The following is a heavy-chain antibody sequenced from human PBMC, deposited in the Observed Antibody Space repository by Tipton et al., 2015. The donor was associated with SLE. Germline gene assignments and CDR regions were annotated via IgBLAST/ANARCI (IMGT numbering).Heavy chain of an antibody. CDR3: AKGGDGQLLSYYYYGMDV. CDR2: IYSDGSST. Sequence: SLRLSCEASGFTFSTYWMHWVRQGPGKGLVWVSRIYSDGSSTKYADSVKGRFTISRDNAKNTLYLQMNSLRGEDTAVYYCAKGGDGQLLSYYYYGMDVWGQGTTVTVSS. V-gene: IGHV3-74*03. D-gene: IGHD2-2*01. J-gene: IGHJ6*02. CDR1: GFTFSTYW.